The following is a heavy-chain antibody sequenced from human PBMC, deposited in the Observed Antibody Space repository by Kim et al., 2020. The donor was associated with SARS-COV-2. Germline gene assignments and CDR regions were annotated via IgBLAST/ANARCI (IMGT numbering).Heavy chain of an antibody. Sequence: ASVKVSCKASGSPFTGYYMHWVRQAPGQGLEWMGWINPNSGGKNYAQKFQGRVTMTRDTSISTAYMELSRLRTDDTAVYYCARDIPPGVYGPRFDPWGQGTLVTVSS. V-gene: IGHV1-2*02. D-gene: IGHD4-17*01. CDR3: ARDIPPGVYGPRFDP. CDR2: INPNSGGK. CDR1: GSPFTGYY. J-gene: IGHJ5*02.